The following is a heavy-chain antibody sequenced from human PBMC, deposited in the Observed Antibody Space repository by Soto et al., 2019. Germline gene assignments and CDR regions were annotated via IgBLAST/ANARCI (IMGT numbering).Heavy chain of an antibody. D-gene: IGHD1-7*01. J-gene: IGHJ6*02. V-gene: IGHV1-69*12. CDR2: IIPIFGTA. CDR3: ARDHKLSWKYLFVNYYYGMDV. Sequence: VQLVQSGAEVKMPGSSVKVSCKASGGTFSSYAISWVRQAPGQGLEWMGGIIPIFGTANYAQKFQGRVTITADESTSTAYMELSSLRSEDTAVYYCARDHKLSWKYLFVNYYYGMDVWGQGTTVTVSS. CDR1: GGTFSSYA.